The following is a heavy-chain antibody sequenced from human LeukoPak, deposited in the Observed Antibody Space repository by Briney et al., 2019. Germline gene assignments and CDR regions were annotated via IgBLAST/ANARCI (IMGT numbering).Heavy chain of an antibody. J-gene: IGHJ4*02. CDR2: INHSGST. CDR1: GGSFSGYY. CDR3: ARVPPKSYFTNGVCPLDY. V-gene: IGHV4-34*01. Sequence: PSETLSLTCAVYGGSFSGYYWSWIRQPPGKGLEWIGEINHSGSTNYNPSLKSRVTISVDTSKNQFSLKLSSVTAADTAVYYCARVPPKSYFTNGVCPLDYWGQGTLVPVSP. D-gene: IGHD2-8*01.